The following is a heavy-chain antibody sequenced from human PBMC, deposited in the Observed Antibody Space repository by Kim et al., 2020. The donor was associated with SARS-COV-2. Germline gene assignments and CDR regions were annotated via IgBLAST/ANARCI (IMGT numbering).Heavy chain of an antibody. CDR2: IDAGGSNT. CDR1: GFTFRTSA. Sequence: GGSLRLSCVASGFTFRTSAMYWVRQAPGEWLEWISAIDAGGSNTYYADSVRGRFTISRDNPKNTLYLQMSSLTADDTAVYYCAKVPSTVVTPAFDYWGQGTLVTVSS. J-gene: IGHJ4*02. D-gene: IGHD4-17*01. V-gene: IGHV3-23*01. CDR3: AKVPSTVVTPAFDY.